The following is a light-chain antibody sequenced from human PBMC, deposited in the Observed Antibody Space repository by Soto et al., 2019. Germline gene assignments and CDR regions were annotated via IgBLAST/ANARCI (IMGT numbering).Light chain of an antibody. V-gene: IGKV1-5*01. CDR3: QKYNSYSPGT. CDR1: QSISSW. J-gene: IGKJ1*01. CDR2: DAS. Sequence: DIQMTQSPSTLSASVGDRVTITCRASQSISSWLAWYQQKPGKAPKLLIYDASSLESGVPSRFSGSASCTQFPLTLSTLQPDDFATYYCQKYNSYSPGTCGQETKV.